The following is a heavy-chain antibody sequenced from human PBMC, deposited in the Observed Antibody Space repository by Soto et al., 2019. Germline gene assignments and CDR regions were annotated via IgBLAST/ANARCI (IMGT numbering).Heavy chain of an antibody. CDR2: ISYDGSRT. Sequence: PGGSLRLSCAASGFTFSRYGVHWVRQAPGKGLEWVSFISYDGSRTYYADSVKGRFTISRDNSKNTVFLQMDSLRAEDTAVYYCAKNLLEEPADYYDTKADALDTWCQGTMVTVSS. V-gene: IGHV3-30*02. CDR3: AKNLLEEPADYYDTKADALDT. CDR1: GFTFSRYG. D-gene: IGHD3-22*01. J-gene: IGHJ3*02.